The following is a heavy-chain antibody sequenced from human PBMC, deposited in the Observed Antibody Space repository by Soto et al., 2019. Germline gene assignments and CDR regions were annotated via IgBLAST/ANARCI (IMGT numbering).Heavy chain of an antibody. J-gene: IGHJ6*04. CDR2: IQSGGTT. CDR3: TRDDVHFNGDRYYGVPMDV. V-gene: IGHV3-66*01. D-gene: IGHD2-8*01. Sequence: EVQLVESGGDLVQPGGSMRLSCAASGFSVSSKYMSWVRQAPGKGLEWAPLIQSGGTTYYAGSVKGRFTISRDYSENTLFLQMNSLRVEDTAVYYCTRDDVHFNGDRYYGVPMDVWGKGTTVTVSA. CDR1: GFSVSSKY.